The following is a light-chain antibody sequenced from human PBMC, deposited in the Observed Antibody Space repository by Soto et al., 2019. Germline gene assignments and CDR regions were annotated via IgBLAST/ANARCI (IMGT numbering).Light chain of an antibody. J-gene: IGKJ1*01. CDR1: EGVGSS. V-gene: IGKV3-15*01. CDR2: GAS. Sequence: EIVLTQSPGTLSLSPGERVTLSCRASEGVGSSLAWYQQKPGQAPRVIIYGASTTAPGIPARFSGSGSGTQFTLTISALQPEDSAVYHCQQYNDWPRTFGQGTKVDIK. CDR3: QQYNDWPRT.